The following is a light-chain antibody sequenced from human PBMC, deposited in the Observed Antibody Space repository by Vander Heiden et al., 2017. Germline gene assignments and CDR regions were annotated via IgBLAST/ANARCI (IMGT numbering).Light chain of an antibody. CDR3: QQYATSPQT. V-gene: IGKV3-20*01. J-gene: IGKJ1*01. Sequence: IALSPSPVALSLSPGERATLSCRASQSVSGSYLPWYQQKPGQAPRLLIYATSSRATGIPDRYHGSGSGTDFTLTVSRLEPEDFAVYYCQQYATSPQTFGQGTKVEIK. CDR1: QSVSGSY. CDR2: ATS.